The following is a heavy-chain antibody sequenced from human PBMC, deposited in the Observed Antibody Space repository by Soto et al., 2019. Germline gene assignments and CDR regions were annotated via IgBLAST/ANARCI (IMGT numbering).Heavy chain of an antibody. CDR2: VYNSGST. D-gene: IGHD6-13*01. J-gene: IGHJ4*02. V-gene: IGHV4-59*01. CDR3: ARYRREAVAGYTLEN. CDR1: VGSISSNY. Sequence: NPSETLSLTCTFSVGSISSNYWTWIRHPPGKGLEWIGYVYNSGSTNYNPSLKSRVTISEDTSKSQFSLKVNSMTAADTAVYYCARYRREAVAGYTLENWGQGSLVTVSS.